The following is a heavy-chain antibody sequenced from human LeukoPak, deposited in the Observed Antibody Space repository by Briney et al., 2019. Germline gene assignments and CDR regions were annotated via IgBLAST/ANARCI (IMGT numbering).Heavy chain of an antibody. V-gene: IGHV4-34*01. CDR1: GGSFSGYY. J-gene: IGHJ4*02. D-gene: IGHD3-22*01. CDR2: IHYRGAT. Sequence: SETLSLTCAVYGGSFSGYYWSWIRQPPGRGLEWIGEIHYRGATNYDPSLKSRVTISGDPSKNHISLKLNSVTAADTAVYYCARGELGHYDIRIKPYHFDSWGQGSLVTVSS. CDR3: ARGELGHYDIRIKPYHFDS.